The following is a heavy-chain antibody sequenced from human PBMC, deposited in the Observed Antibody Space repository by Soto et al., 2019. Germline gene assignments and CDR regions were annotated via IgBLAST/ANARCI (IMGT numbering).Heavy chain of an antibody. CDR2: INSDGSVS. CDR1: GFTFRNYW. D-gene: IGHD2-15*01. CDR3: ARGDCVGGTCYSLAGSFYYYMDV. J-gene: IGHJ6*03. Sequence: EVQLVESGGGLVQPGGSLRLSCAASGFTFRNYWMYWVRQAPGKVLEWVSRINSDGSVSSHADSVRGRLTISRDNVKNTLYLHMDSLRAEDTAVYFCARGDCVGGTCYSLAGSFYYYMDVWGKGTTVTVFS. V-gene: IGHV3-74*02.